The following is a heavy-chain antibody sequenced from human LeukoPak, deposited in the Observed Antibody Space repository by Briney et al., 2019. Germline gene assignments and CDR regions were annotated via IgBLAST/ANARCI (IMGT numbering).Heavy chain of an antibody. V-gene: IGHV1-69*13. CDR3: ARSPTPLDAFDI. Sequence: SVKVSCKASGGTFSSYSLSWVRQAPGQGLEWMGGIIPIFGTANYAQKFQGRVTITADESTSTAYMELSSLRSEDTAVYYCARSPTPLDAFDIWGQGTMVTVSS. CDR2: IIPIFGTA. CDR1: GGTFSSYS. J-gene: IGHJ3*02.